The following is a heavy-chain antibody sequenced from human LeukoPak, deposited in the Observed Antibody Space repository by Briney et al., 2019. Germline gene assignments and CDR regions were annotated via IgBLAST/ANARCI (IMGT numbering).Heavy chain of an antibody. CDR1: GGSISSSDW. CDR3: ARLPSRGYYYDSSGKEYFQH. D-gene: IGHD3-22*01. J-gene: IGHJ1*01. CDR2: VYHSGST. Sequence: PSETLSLTCAVSGGSISSSDWWSWVRQPPGKGLEWIGEVYHSGSTYYNPSLRSRVTISVDTSKNQFSLKLSSVTAADTAVYYCARLPSRGYYYDSSGKEYFQHWGQGTLVTVSS. V-gene: IGHV4-4*02.